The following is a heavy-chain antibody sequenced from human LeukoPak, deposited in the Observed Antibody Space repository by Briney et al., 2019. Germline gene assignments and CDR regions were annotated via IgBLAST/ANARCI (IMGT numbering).Heavy chain of an antibody. J-gene: IGHJ6*03. CDR3: ARTSYNWNFRYYYYYMDV. V-gene: IGHV4-59*08. CDR2: IYYSGST. Sequence: SETLSLTCTVSGGSISSYYWSWIRQPPGKGLEWIGYIYYSGSTNYNPSLKSRVTISVDTSKNQFSLKLSSVTAADPAVYYCARTSYNWNFRYYYYYMDVWGKGTTVTVSS. D-gene: IGHD1-1*01. CDR1: GGSISSYY.